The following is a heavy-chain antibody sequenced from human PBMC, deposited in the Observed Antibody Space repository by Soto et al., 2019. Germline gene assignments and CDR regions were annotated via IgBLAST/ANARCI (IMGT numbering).Heavy chain of an antibody. CDR3: ARDGSDYYYYYMDV. CDR1: GGSISSYY. Sequence: SETLSLTCTVSGGSISSYYWSWLRQPPGKGLEWIGYIYYSGSTNYNPSLKSRVTISVDTSKNQFSLKLSSVTAADTAVYYCARDGSDYYYYYMDVWGKGTTVTVSS. V-gene: IGHV4-59*01. J-gene: IGHJ6*03. D-gene: IGHD2-2*03. CDR2: IYYSGST.